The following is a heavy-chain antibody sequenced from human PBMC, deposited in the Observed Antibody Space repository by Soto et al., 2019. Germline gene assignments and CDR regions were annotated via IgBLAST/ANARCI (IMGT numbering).Heavy chain of an antibody. J-gene: IGHJ5*01. CDR1: GGSISSYY. V-gene: IGHV4-59*08. Sequence: SETMSLTCTVSGGSISSYYWSWIRQPPGKGLEWIGYIYYSGSTNYNPSLKSRVTISVDTSKNQFSLKLSSVTAADTAVYYCARLNGWFDYWGQGTLVTVSS. D-gene: IGHD2-8*01. CDR2: IYYSGST. CDR3: ARLNGWFDY.